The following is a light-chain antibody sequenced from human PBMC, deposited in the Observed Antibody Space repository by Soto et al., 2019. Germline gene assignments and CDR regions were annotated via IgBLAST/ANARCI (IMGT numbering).Light chain of an antibody. Sequence: EIVLTQSPGTLSLSPGERATLSCRASQSVSSSYLAWYQQKPGQAPRLLIFGTSSRATGIPDWFSGSGSGTDFTLTISRLEPEDFAVYYCQQYGSTPRTVGPGTKVDIK. CDR1: QSVSSSY. V-gene: IGKV3-20*01. CDR3: QQYGSTPRT. CDR2: GTS. J-gene: IGKJ3*01.